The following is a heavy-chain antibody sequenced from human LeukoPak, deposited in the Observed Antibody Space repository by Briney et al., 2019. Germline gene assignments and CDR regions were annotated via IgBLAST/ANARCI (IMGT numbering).Heavy chain of an antibody. V-gene: IGHV3-30*18. CDR3: AKDYYYGSGSYLGSPDY. D-gene: IGHD3-10*01. Sequence: GGSLRLSCAASGFTFSSYGMHWVRQAPGKGLEWVAVISYDGSNKYYADSVKGRFTTSRDNSKNTLYLQMNSLRAEDTAVYYCAKDYYYGSGSYLGSPDYWGQGTLVTVSS. CDR1: GFTFSSYG. J-gene: IGHJ4*02. CDR2: ISYDGSNK.